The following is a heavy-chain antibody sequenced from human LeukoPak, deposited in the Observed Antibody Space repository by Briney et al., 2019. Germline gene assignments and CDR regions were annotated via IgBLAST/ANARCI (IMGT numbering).Heavy chain of an antibody. CDR2: IYSGGST. CDR1: GFTFSSYA. J-gene: IGHJ1*01. V-gene: IGHV3-53*01. Sequence: PGGSLRLSCAASGFTFSSYAMSWVRQAPGKGLQWVSVIYSGGSTYYADSVKGRFTISRDNSKNTLYLQMNSLRAEDTAVYYCARQDRYRYYYDSSGHISHWGQGTLVTVSS. D-gene: IGHD3-22*01. CDR3: ARQDRYRYYYDSSGHISH.